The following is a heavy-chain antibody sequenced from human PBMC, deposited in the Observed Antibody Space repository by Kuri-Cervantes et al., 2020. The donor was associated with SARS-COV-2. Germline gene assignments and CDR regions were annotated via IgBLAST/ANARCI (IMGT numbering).Heavy chain of an antibody. J-gene: IGHJ6*03. CDR3: ARDSAVLRYFDWLPIHHYYYYYMDV. V-gene: IGHV1-18*01. Sequence: ASVKVSCKASGYTFTSYDINWVRQATGQGLEWMGWISAYNGNTNYAQKLQGRVTMTTDTSTSTAYMELSRLRSDDTAVYYCARDSAVLRYFDWLPIHHYYYYYMDVWGKGTTVTVSS. CDR2: ISAYNGNT. D-gene: IGHD3-9*01. CDR1: GYTFTSYD.